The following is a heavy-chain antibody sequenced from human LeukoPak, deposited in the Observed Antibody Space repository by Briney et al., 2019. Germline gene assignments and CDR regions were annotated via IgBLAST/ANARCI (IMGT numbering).Heavy chain of an antibody. V-gene: IGHV4-59*01. Sequence: SETLSLTCTVSGGSISNYYWSWIRQPPGKGLEWIGYIYYSGSTKYNPSLKSRVTISVDTSKNQFSLRLSPVTAADTAVYYCARDSGTTGEVKFDPWGQGTLVTVSS. D-gene: IGHD3-10*01. CDR2: IYYSGST. J-gene: IGHJ5*02. CDR3: ARDSGTTGEVKFDP. CDR1: GGSISNYY.